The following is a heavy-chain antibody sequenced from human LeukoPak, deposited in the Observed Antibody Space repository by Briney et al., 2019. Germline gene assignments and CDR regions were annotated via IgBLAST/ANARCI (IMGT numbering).Heavy chain of an antibody. CDR1: GFTFSNAW. CDR2: IKSKTDGGTT. CDR3: TTDRRYYYDSSGYYYFDY. J-gene: IGHJ4*02. Sequence: GRSLRLSCAASGFTFSNAWMSWVRQAPGKGLEWVGRIKSKTDGGTTDYAAPVKGRFTISRDDSKNTLYLQMNSLKTEDTAVYYCTTDRRYYYDSSGYYYFDYWGQGTLVTVSS. D-gene: IGHD3-22*01. V-gene: IGHV3-15*01.